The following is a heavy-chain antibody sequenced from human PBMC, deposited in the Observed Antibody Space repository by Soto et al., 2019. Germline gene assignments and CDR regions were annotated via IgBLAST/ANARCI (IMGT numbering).Heavy chain of an antibody. V-gene: IGHV3-53*01. CDR3: ARDRVGSWSLYYYGMDV. CDR2: IYSGGST. Sequence: GGSLSLSCAASGFTVSSNYMSWVRQAPGKGLEWVSVIYSGGSTYYADSVKGRFTISRDNSKNTLYLQMNSLRAEDTAVYYCARDRVGSWSLYYYGMDVWGQGTTVTVSS. J-gene: IGHJ6*02. CDR1: GFTVSSNY. D-gene: IGHD6-13*01.